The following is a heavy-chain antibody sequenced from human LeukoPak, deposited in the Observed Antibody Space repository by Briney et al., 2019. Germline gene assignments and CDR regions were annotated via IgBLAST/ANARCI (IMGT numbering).Heavy chain of an antibody. J-gene: IGHJ4*02. CDR1: GGSISSSSAY. D-gene: IGHD2-15*01. Sequence: SETLSLTCTVSGGSISSSSAYWGWIRQPPGKGLEWIGSIYYSKNTYYNPSLKSRVSISADTSMYQFSLKLSSVTAADTGVYYCARDCSGGNCYLDAWGQGTLVTVSS. V-gene: IGHV4-39*07. CDR3: ARDCSGGNCYLDA. CDR2: IYYSKNT.